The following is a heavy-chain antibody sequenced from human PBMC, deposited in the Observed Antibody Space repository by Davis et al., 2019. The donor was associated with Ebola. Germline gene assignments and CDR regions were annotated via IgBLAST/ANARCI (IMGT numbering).Heavy chain of an antibody. D-gene: IGHD3-22*01. J-gene: IGHJ6*02. CDR3: TRDWDYYDSSGYYYRSYYYGMDV. Sequence: GESLKISCTASGFTFGDYAMSWFRQAPGKGLEWVGFIRSKAYGGTTEYAASVKGRFTISRDDSKSIAYLQINSLKTEDTAVYYCTRDWDYYDSSGYYYRSYYYGMDVWGQGTTVTVSS. CDR2: IRSKAYGGTT. V-gene: IGHV3-49*03. CDR1: GFTFGDYA.